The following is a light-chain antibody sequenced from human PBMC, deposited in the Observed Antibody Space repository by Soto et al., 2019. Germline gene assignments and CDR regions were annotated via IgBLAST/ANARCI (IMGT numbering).Light chain of an antibody. Sequence: QSALTQPPSASGSPGQSVTISCTGTSSDFGGYNYVSWYQQHPGKAPKLIIYEVTKRPSGVPDRFSGSKSGNTAPLTVSGLQAEDEADYYCSSYAGSNSYVFGTGTKVTVL. J-gene: IGLJ1*01. CDR1: SSDFGGYNY. CDR3: SSYAGSNSYV. V-gene: IGLV2-8*01. CDR2: EVT.